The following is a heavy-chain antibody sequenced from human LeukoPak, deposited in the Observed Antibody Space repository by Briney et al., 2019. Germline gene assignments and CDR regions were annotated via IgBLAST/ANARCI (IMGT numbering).Heavy chain of an antibody. CDR2: ISSSGSTI. Sequence: PGGSLRLSCAASGFTFSDYYMSWIRQAPGKGLEWISYISSSGSTIYYADSVKGRFTISRDNAKNSLYLQMNSLRAEDTAVYYCAGYNYYGSGSRVNWGQGTLVTVSS. CDR3: AGYNYYGSGSRVN. J-gene: IGHJ4*02. D-gene: IGHD3-10*01. V-gene: IGHV3-11*04. CDR1: GFTFSDYY.